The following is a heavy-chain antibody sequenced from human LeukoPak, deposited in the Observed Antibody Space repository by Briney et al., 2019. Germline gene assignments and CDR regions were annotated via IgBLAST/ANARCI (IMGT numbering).Heavy chain of an antibody. J-gene: IGHJ4*02. V-gene: IGHV3-7*03. CDR3: AKDKAGEQAVAGTWFDY. Sequence: GGSLRLSCAASGFTFSNYWMNWIRQAPGKGLEWVAKINGDGSEKDYVDSVKGRFTISRDNAEKLVHLQMNSLRAEDTAVYYCAKDKAGEQAVAGTWFDYWGQGTLVTVSS. CDR1: GFTFSNYW. CDR2: INGDGSEK. D-gene: IGHD6-19*01.